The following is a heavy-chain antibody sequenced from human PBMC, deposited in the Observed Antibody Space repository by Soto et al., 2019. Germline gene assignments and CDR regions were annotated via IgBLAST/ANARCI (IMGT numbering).Heavy chain of an antibody. J-gene: IGHJ4*02. CDR2: IWYDGSNK. D-gene: IGHD1-1*01. V-gene: IGHV3-33*01. Sequence: QVQLVESGGGVVQPGRSLRLSCAASGFTFSSYGMHWVRQAPGKGLEWVAVIWYDGSNKYYADSVKGRFTISRDNSKNTLYLQMNSLRAEDTAVYYCARAYYQLELLITTTLDYWGQGTLVTVSS. CDR3: ARAYYQLELLITTTLDY. CDR1: GFTFSSYG.